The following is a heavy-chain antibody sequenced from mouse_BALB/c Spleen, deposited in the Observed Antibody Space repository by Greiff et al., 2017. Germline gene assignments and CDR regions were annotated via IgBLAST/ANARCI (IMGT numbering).Heavy chain of an antibody. J-gene: IGHJ3*01. CDR3: ARERHYYGSSPDWFAY. D-gene: IGHD1-1*01. Sequence: EVKVVESGGGLVKPGGSLKLSCAASGFTFSSYAMSWVRQTPEKRLEWVASISSGGSTYYPDSVKGRFTISRDNARNILYLQMSSLRSEDTAMYYCARERHYYGSSPDWFAYWGQGTLVTVSA. CDR1: GFTFSSYA. V-gene: IGHV5-6-5*01. CDR2: ISSGGST.